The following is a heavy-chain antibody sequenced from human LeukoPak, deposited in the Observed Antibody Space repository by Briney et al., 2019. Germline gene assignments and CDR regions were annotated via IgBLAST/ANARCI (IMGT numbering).Heavy chain of an antibody. CDR1: GGSINSGDYY. V-gene: IGHV4-30-4*01. Sequence: SETLSLTCTVSGGSINSGDYYWTWIRQPPGKGLVWIGYIYYSGSTYYNPSLKSRVTISIDTSKKQFLLDLSSVTAADTAVYYCARKVVADTAFDFWGQGTLVTVSS. J-gene: IGHJ4*02. D-gene: IGHD2-15*01. CDR3: ARKVVADTAFDF. CDR2: IYYSGST.